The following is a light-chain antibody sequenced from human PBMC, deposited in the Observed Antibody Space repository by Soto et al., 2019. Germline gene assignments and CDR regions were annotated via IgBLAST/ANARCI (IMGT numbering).Light chain of an antibody. V-gene: IGKV3D-20*02. J-gene: IGKJ5*01. CDR2: GAS. CDR1: QSVSSSY. Sequence: PGERATLSCRASQSVSSSYLAWYQQKPGQAPRLLIYGASSRATGIPDRFSGSGSGTDFTLTISRLEPEEFAVYYCQQCTDWQRFGQVTRLEIK. CDR3: QQCTDWQR.